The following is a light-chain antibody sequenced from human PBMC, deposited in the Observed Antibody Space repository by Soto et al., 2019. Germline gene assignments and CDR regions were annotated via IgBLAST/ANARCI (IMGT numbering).Light chain of an antibody. CDR1: ENVRTF. Sequence: EVVLTQSPATLSLSPGERATLSCRASENVRTFVDWYQQKPGQAPRLLIYGASNRATGIPARFSGSGSGTDFTLTISRLEPEDFAVYYCRQYGSSPWTFGQGTKVDIK. V-gene: IGKV3-20*01. CDR2: GAS. CDR3: RQYGSSPWT. J-gene: IGKJ1*01.